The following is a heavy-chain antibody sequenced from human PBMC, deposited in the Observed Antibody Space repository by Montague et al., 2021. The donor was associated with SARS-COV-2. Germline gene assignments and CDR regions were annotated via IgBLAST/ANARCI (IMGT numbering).Heavy chain of an antibody. CDR1: GGSITNNIDY. D-gene: IGHD3-10*01. CDR3: ARARGSHYMSWFDS. V-gene: IGHV4-39*07. Sequence: SETLSLTCTVSGGSITNNIDYWAWIRQPPGKGLEWIGSIYYTGNTYYNPSLKSRVTISVSTSSSQFSLRLTSVTAADTAVYYCARARGSHYMSWFDSWGQGTLVTVSS. CDR2: IYYTGNT. J-gene: IGHJ5*01.